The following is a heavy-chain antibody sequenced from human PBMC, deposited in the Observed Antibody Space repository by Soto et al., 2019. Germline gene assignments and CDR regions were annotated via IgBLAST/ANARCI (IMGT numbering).Heavy chain of an antibody. D-gene: IGHD3-10*01. Sequence: EVQLLESGGGLVRPGGSLRLSCAASGFTFSSSSMNWVRQAPGKGLEWVSYISSGSSTRYYADSVKGRFTISRDNAKNSLYLQMNSLRDEDTAVYYCAGDLSNYGSVSSGWGQGTLVTVSS. V-gene: IGHV3-48*02. CDR1: GFTFSSSS. CDR3: AGDLSNYGSVSSG. J-gene: IGHJ4*02. CDR2: ISSGSSTR.